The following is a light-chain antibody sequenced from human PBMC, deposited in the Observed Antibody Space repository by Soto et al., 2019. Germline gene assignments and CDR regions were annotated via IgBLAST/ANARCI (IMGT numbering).Light chain of an antibody. CDR2: DAS. CDR3: QQRSNWPRGYT. J-gene: IGKJ2*01. Sequence: EIVLTQSPATLSLSPGERATLSCRASQSVSSYLAWYQQKPGQAPRLLIYDASNRATGIPARFSGSGSGTDFTVTISSLEPEDFAVYYCQQRSNWPRGYTFGQGTKLEIK. V-gene: IGKV3-11*01. CDR1: QSVSSY.